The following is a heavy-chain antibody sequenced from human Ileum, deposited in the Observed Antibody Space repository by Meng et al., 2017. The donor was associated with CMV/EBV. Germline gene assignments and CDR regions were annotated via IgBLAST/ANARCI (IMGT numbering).Heavy chain of an antibody. Sequence: EQLGQSGAEVKKPGASVKVSCKASGYIFTGYYLHWVRQAPGHGLEWMGRINPNPRRGGTDYAQKFQGRLAMTRDTSTSIAFMELSSLKSDDTAVYYCARGNSPLSGAAALWSWGQGTLVTVSS. CDR2: INPNPRRGGT. V-gene: IGHV1-2*06. CDR3: ARGNSPLSGAAALWS. D-gene: IGHD6-25*01. J-gene: IGHJ5*02. CDR1: GYIFTGYY.